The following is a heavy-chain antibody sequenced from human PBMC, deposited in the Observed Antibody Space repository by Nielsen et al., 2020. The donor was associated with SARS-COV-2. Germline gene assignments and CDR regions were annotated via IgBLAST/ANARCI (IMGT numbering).Heavy chain of an antibody. CDR2: ISSSSSYI. CDR3: ARDQGSSGSDDAFDI. J-gene: IGHJ3*02. Sequence: WIRQPPGKGLEWVSSISSSSSYIYYADSVKGRFTISRDNAKNSLYLQMNSLRAEDTAVYYCARDQGSSGSDDAFDIWGQGTMVTVSS. D-gene: IGHD3-22*01. V-gene: IGHV3-21*01.